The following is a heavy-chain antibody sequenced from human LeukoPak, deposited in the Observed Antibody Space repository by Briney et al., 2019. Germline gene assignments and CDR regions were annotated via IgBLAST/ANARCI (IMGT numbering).Heavy chain of an antibody. Sequence: PSETLSLTCAVYGGSFSGYYWSWIRQPPGKGLEWIGEINHSGSTNYNPSLKSRVTISVDTSKNQFSLKLSSVTAADTAVYYCARGRRYCSSPSCYRVGYYYYMDVWAKGTRVTVP. V-gene: IGHV4-34*01. CDR2: INHSGST. J-gene: IGHJ6*03. CDR3: ARGRRYCSSPSCYRVGYYYYMDV. D-gene: IGHD2-2*02. CDR1: GGSFSGYY.